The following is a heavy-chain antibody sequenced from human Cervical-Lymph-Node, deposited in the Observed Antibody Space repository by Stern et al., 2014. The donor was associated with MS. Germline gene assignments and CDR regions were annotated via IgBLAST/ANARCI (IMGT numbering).Heavy chain of an antibody. J-gene: IGHJ5*02. CDR2: IFYRGSA. V-gene: IGHV4-61*02. Sequence: QLQLQESGPGLVKPSQTLSLTCTVSGGSISSRTYSWSWIRQPAGKGLEWIGHIFYRGSANYNPSLKSRVTISIDTSKNQFPLQRSSVTAADTALYYCARDRGVGWFDPWGQGTLVTVSS. D-gene: IGHD1-26*01. CDR3: ARDRGVGWFDP. CDR1: GGSISSRTYS.